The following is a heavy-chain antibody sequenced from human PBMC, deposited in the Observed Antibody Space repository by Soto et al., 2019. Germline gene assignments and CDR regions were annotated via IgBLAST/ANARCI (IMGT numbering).Heavy chain of an antibody. CDR3: AKEPITMVRGVIHY. CDR2: ISGSGGST. V-gene: IGHV3-23*01. J-gene: IGHJ4*02. D-gene: IGHD3-10*01. Sequence: GGSLRLSRAASGFTLSSYAMTWARPARGKGLEWVSAISGSGGSTYYADSAKGRFTISRDNSKNTLYLQMNSLRAEDTAVYYCAKEPITMVRGVIHYWGQGTLVTVSS. CDR1: GFTLSSYA.